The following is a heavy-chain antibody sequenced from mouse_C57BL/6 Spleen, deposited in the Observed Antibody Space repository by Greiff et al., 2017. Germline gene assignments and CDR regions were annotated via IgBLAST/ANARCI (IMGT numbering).Heavy chain of an antibody. CDR2: IYPGDGDT. Sequence: QVQLQQSGPELVKPGASVKISCKASGYAFSSSWMNWVKQRPGKGLEWIGRIYPGDGDTNYNGKFKGKATLTADKSSSTAYMQLSSLTSEDSAVYFCERLMVVARGYAMDYWGQGTSVTVSS. J-gene: IGHJ4*01. CDR3: ERLMVVARGYAMDY. D-gene: IGHD1-1*01. CDR1: GYAFSSSW. V-gene: IGHV1-82*01.